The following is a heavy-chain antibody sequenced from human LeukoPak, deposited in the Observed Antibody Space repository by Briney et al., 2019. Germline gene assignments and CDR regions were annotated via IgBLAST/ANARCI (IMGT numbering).Heavy chain of an antibody. J-gene: IGHJ4*02. CDR2: IIPIFGIA. D-gene: IGHD2-2*01. Sequence: SVKVSCKASGGTFSSYAISWVRQAPGQGLEWMGGIIPIFGIANYAQKFQGRVTITADESTSTAYMELSSLRSEDTAVYYCARDPLTYCSSTSCHPDWGQGTLVTVSS. CDR1: GGTFSSYA. V-gene: IGHV1-69*13. CDR3: ARDPLTYCSSTSCHPD.